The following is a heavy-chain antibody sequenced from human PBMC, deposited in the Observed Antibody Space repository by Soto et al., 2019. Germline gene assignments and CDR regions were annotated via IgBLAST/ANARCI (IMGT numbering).Heavy chain of an antibody. CDR3: ARGNCGGDCYVNYYYYGMDV. V-gene: IGHV3-74*01. J-gene: IGHJ6*02. CDR1: GFTFSRYW. CDR2: MNSDGTII. D-gene: IGHD2-21*02. Sequence: GGSLRLSCAASGFTFSRYWMHWVRRAPGKGQMWVSRMNSDGTIINYADSVQGRFTISRDNAKNTLYLQMNSLRADDTAIYYCARGNCGGDCYVNYYYYGMDVWGQGTTVTVSS.